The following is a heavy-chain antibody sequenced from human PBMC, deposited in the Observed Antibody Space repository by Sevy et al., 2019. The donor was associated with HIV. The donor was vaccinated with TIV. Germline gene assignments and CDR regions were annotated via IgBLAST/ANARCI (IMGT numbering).Heavy chain of an antibody. J-gene: IGHJ4*02. CDR2: MQYDGSNK. D-gene: IGHD2-21*01. V-gene: IGHV3-30*02. Sequence: GGSLRLSCAASGFSYSSYGMHWVRQAPGKGLEGVAYMQYDGSNKNYADSVKGRFNMSRNNSKNNLDLQMNSLRVEDTAVYYCVKEGGGEGGDHWGQGTLVTVSS. CDR1: GFSYSSYG. CDR3: VKEGGGEGGDH.